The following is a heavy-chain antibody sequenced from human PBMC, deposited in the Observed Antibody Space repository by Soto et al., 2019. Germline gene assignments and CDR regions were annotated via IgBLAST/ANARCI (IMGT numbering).Heavy chain of an antibody. Sequence: SETLSLTCTVSGGSISSSSYYWGWIRQPPGKGLEWIGSIYYSGYTYYNPSLKSRVTISVDTSTNQFSLKLSSVTASDTAVYYCAREAGSNYYYFYALDVWGQGTTVTVSS. D-gene: IGHD4-4*01. CDR3: AREAGSNYYYFYALDV. J-gene: IGHJ6*02. CDR2: IYYSGYT. CDR1: GGSISSSSYY. V-gene: IGHV4-39*07.